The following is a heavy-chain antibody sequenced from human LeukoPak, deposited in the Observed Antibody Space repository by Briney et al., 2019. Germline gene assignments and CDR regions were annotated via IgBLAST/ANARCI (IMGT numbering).Heavy chain of an antibody. Sequence: SETLSLTCTVSGGSISSYYWSWIRQPAGKGLEWIGRIYTSGSTNYNPSLKSRVTMSVDTSKNQFPLKLSSVTAADTAVYYCARARSGWNERYYFDYWGQGTLVTVSS. CDR2: IYTSGST. CDR1: GGSISSYY. D-gene: IGHD6-19*01. J-gene: IGHJ4*02. V-gene: IGHV4-4*07. CDR3: ARARSGWNERYYFDY.